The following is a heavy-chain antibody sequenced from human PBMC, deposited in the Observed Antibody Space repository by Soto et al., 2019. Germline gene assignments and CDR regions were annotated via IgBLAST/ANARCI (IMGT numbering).Heavy chain of an antibody. V-gene: IGHV1-8*01. CDR3: ARGSRCGSSWYCWSPYTYYYYYMDV. CDR1: GYTFTSYD. J-gene: IGHJ6*03. CDR2: MNPNSGNT. Sequence: QVQLVQSGAEVKKPGASVKVSCKASGYTFTSYDINWVRQATGQGLEWMGWMNPNSGNTGYEQKFQGRVTMTRNTSISTAYMELSSLRSEDTAVYYCARGSRCGSSWYCWSPYTYYYYYMDVWGKGTTVTVSS. D-gene: IGHD6-13*01.